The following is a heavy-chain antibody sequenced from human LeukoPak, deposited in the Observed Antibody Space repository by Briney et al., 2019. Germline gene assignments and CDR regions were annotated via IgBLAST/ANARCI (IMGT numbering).Heavy chain of an antibody. V-gene: IGHV3-23*01. D-gene: IGHD5-18*01. Sequence: GGSLRLSCAASGFTFSSYAMSWVRQAPGKGLEWVSAVSGSGGSTYYADSVEGRFTVFRDNSKNTLYLQMNSLRAEDTAVYYCAKGDTPMGYAFDIWGQGTMVTVSS. J-gene: IGHJ3*02. CDR2: VSGSGGST. CDR1: GFTFSSYA. CDR3: AKGDTPMGYAFDI.